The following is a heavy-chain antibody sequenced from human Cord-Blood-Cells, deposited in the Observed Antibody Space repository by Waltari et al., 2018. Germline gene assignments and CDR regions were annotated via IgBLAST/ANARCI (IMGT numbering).Heavy chain of an antibody. CDR1: GYSYTSYW. CDR2: ISPGDTAS. CDR3: AKIYCSSTSCYDAFDI. D-gene: IGHD2-2*01. J-gene: IGHJ3*02. Sequence: EVQLVQSCAEAKKPGESLKISWTWSGYSYTSYWIGGVPQMPGQGLEWMGIISPGDTASRYKPFFEGQVAISADMSLRTVYLQWSSLKASDNTLYYCAKIYCSSTSCYDAFDIWDQGTRVTVSS. V-gene: IGHV5-51*01.